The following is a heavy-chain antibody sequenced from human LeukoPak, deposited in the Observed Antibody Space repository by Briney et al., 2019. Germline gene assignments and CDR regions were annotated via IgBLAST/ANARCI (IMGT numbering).Heavy chain of an antibody. D-gene: IGHD6-6*01. Sequence: SETLSLTCAVYGGSFSGYYWSWIRQPPGKGLEWIGEINHSGSTNYNPSLKSRVTISVDTSKSQFSLKLSSVTAADTAVYYCARGEIEYSSSSFDYWGQGTLVTVSS. CDR1: GGSFSGYY. CDR3: ARGEIEYSSSSFDY. V-gene: IGHV4-34*01. J-gene: IGHJ4*02. CDR2: INHSGST.